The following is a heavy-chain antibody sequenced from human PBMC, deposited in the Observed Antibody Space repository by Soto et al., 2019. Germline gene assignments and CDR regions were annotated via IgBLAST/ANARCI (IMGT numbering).Heavy chain of an antibody. J-gene: IGHJ3*02. D-gene: IGHD2-15*01. Sequence: ASVKVSCKVSGYTLTELSMHWVRQAPGKGLEWMGGFDPEDGETIYAQKFQGRVTMTEDTSTDTAYMELSSLRSEDTAVYYCATGDRFDCSGGSCYRPIGSSAFDIWGQGTMVTVSS. CDR3: ATGDRFDCSGGSCYRPIGSSAFDI. CDR1: GYTLTELS. CDR2: FDPEDGET. V-gene: IGHV1-24*01.